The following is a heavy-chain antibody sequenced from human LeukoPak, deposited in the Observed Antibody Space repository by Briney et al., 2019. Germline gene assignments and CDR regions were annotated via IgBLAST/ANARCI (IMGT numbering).Heavy chain of an antibody. Sequence: GGSLRLSCAASGFTFSSYGMHWVRQAPGKGLEWVATVSGSGDRMYHADSVKGRFTISRDNSKNTIYLQMNSLRAEDTALYYCAKAAAAPGFDFWGQGTLVTVSS. CDR2: VSGSGDRM. V-gene: IGHV3-23*01. J-gene: IGHJ4*02. CDR3: AKAAAAPGFDF. CDR1: GFTFSSYG. D-gene: IGHD6-13*01.